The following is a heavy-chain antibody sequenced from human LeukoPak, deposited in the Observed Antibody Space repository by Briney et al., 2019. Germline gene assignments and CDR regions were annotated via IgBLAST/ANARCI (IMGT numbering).Heavy chain of an antibody. CDR2: ISASGGST. D-gene: IGHD6-13*01. Sequence: GGSLRLSCVTSGFTFSSYAMSWVRQAPGKGLEWDSAISASGGSTYYADSVKGRFTISRDNSKNTLYLQMNSLRAEDTAVFYCAKGERQNRLASAADYWGQGALVTVSS. CDR1: GFTFSSYA. V-gene: IGHV3-23*01. J-gene: IGHJ4*02. CDR3: AKGERQNRLASAADY.